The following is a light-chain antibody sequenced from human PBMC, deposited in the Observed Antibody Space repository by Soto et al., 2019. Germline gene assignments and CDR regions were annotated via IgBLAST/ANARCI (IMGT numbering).Light chain of an antibody. CDR3: QQYSDSPLT. Sequence: DIVMTQSPDSLAVSLGERATINCKSSQSLLCTSNNKYCLSWFQQKPGQPPKLLIYRASTRESGVPDRFSGRGSGTDSTLATSSLQAEDVAVYYCQQYSDSPLTFGGGTKVEI. CDR2: RAS. J-gene: IGKJ4*01. V-gene: IGKV4-1*01. CDR1: QSLLCTSNNKYC.